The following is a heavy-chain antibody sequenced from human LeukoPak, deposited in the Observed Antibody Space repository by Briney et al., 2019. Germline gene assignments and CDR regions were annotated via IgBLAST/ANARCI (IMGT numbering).Heavy chain of an antibody. J-gene: IGHJ4*02. CDR1: GYSFTSYY. CDR2: INPSGGST. D-gene: IGHD4-11*01. V-gene: IGHV1-46*03. Sequence: GASVKVSCKASGYSFTSYYLHWVRQAPGQGLEWMGIINPSGGSTNYAQKVQGRVTMTRDTSTSTVYMELSSLRSDDTATYYCATLPSGRADYIDRALWGQGTLVTVSS. CDR3: ATLPSGRADYIDRAL.